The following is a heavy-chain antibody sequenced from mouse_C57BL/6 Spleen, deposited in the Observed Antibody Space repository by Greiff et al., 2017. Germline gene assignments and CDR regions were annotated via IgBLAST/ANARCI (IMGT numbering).Heavy chain of an antibody. CDR1: GFNIKDYY. CDR2: IDPEDGDT. Sequence: EVQLQQSGAELVRPGASVKLSCTASGFNIKDYYMHWVKQRPEQGLEWIGRIDPEDGDTEYAPKFQGKATMTADTSSNTAYLQLSSLTSEDTAVYYCTTCGYDDYAMDDWGQGTSVTVAS. J-gene: IGHJ4*01. V-gene: IGHV14-1*01. D-gene: IGHD2-2*01. CDR3: TTCGYDDYAMDD.